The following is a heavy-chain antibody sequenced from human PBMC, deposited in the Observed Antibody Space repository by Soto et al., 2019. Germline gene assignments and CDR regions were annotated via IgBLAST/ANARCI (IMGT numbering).Heavy chain of an antibody. V-gene: IGHV3-33*01. D-gene: IGHD1-1*01. J-gene: IGHJ4*02. CDR2: IWYDGSDK. CDR3: ARGGPNGSHVVY. Sequence: VQLVGSGGGVVQPGKSVRLSCAASGFTFRNYGMHWVRQAPGKGLEWVAVIWYDGSDKYYVDSVNGRFTISRDNSKNTLYLRMNSLRAEDTAVYYCARGGPNGSHVVYWGQGTLVTVSS. CDR1: GFTFRNYG.